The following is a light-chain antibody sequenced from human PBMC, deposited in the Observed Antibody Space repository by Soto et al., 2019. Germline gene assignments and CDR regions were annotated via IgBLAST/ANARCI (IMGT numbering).Light chain of an antibody. Sequence: DIRITQSPSSLSSSVGDRVTIACRASQDISTYLAWYQQKPGKVPKLLIYAASTLLSGVPSRFSGSGSGTDFTLTISSLQPEDVATYYCQKYNTAPLTFGQGTKVDIK. CDR3: QKYNTAPLT. V-gene: IGKV1-27*01. J-gene: IGKJ1*01. CDR1: QDISTY. CDR2: AAS.